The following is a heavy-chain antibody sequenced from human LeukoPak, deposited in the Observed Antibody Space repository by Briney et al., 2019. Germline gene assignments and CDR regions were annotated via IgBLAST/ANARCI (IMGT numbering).Heavy chain of an antibody. CDR1: GGSFSGHY. CDR2: INHSGST. D-gene: IGHD3-10*01. CDR3: ARPRYGSGSLDS. J-gene: IGHJ4*02. V-gene: IGHV4-34*01. Sequence: KSSETLSLTCAVYGGSFSGHYWTWIRQPPGKGPEWIGEINHSGSTTYNPSLNSRVTISVDTSKNQFSLRLSSVTAADTAVYYCARPRYGSGSLDSWGQGTLVTVSS.